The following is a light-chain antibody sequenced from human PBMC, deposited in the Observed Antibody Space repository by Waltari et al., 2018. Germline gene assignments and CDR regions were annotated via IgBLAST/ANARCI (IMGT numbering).Light chain of an antibody. Sequence: DVVMTQSPLSLPVTLGQPASISCRSSQSLVYSDGNIHLNWLQQRPGQSPRGLSYKVSDRDSGVPDRFSGSGSGTDFTLKISRVEAEDVGVYYCMQATHGPYTFGQGTKLEIK. CDR1: QSLVYSDGNIH. J-gene: IGKJ2*01. CDR2: KVS. CDR3: MQATHGPYT. V-gene: IGKV2-30*01.